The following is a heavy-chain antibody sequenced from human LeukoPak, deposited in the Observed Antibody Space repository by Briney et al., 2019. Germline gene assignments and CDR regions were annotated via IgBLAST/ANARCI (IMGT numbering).Heavy chain of an antibody. CDR3: AKPKIDGYCSGCSCYSGYYYMDV. CDR1: GFTFSSYS. J-gene: IGHJ6*03. CDR2: ISSSSSYI. Sequence: GGSLRLSCAASGFTFSSYSMNWVRQAPGKGLEWVSSISSSSSYIYYADSVKGRFTISRDNAKNSLYLQMNSLRAEDTAVYYWAKPKIDGYCSGCSCYSGYYYMDVWGKGTTVTVSS. D-gene: IGHD2-15*01. V-gene: IGHV3-21*01.